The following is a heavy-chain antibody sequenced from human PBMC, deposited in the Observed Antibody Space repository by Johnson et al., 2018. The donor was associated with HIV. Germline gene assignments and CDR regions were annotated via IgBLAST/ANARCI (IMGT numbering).Heavy chain of an antibody. J-gene: IGHJ3*02. D-gene: IGHD1-1*01. Sequence: QMLLVESGGGVVQPGRSLRLSCVASRFTFSSYGMHWVRQAPGKGLEWVAVISYDGANKYYADSVKGRFTISRDNSKNTLYLQMNSLRAEDTAVYYCARAYNYPIWGQGTMLTVSS. CDR1: RFTFSSYG. CDR2: ISYDGANK. V-gene: IGHV3-30*03. CDR3: ARAYNYPI.